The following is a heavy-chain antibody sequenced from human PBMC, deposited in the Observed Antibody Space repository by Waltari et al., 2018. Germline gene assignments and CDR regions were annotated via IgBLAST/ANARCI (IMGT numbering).Heavy chain of an antibody. CDR3: AREKAAGPFDD. CDR2: SRNKANRYTT. J-gene: IGHJ3*01. Sequence: EVQLAEAGGGLVQPGGSLRLSCVVSGFIFSAHYMDWVRQAPGKGLEWFGRSRNKANRYTTEEAASVKVRVTISRDESKNLRYLQMNSLQKEDTAVYYCAREKAAGPFDDWGQGTMVTVSS. D-gene: IGHD2-15*01. CDR1: GFIFSAHY. V-gene: IGHV3-72*01.